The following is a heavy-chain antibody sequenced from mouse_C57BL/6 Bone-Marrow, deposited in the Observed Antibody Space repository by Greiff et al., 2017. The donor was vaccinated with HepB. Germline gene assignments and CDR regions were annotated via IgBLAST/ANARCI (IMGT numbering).Heavy chain of an antibody. Sequence: QVQLKESGAELVKPGASVKMSCKASGYTFTSYWITWVKQRPGQGLEWIGDIYPGSGSTNYNEKFKSKATLTVDTSSSTAYMQLSSLTSEDSAVYYCAGGYDAAMDYWGQGTSVTVSS. CDR2: IYPGSGST. D-gene: IGHD2-2*01. CDR1: GYTFTSYW. J-gene: IGHJ4*01. V-gene: IGHV1-55*01. CDR3: AGGYDAAMDY.